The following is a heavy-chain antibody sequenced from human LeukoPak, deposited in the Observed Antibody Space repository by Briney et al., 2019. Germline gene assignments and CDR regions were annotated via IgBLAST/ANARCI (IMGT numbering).Heavy chain of an antibody. CDR3: ARDELGELTMGNWFDP. CDR2: ISSSSSYI. Sequence: GGSLRLSCAASGFTFSSYSMNWVRQAPGKGLEWVSSISSSSSYIYYADSVKGRFTISRDNAKNSLYLQMNGLRAEDTAVYYCARDELGELTMGNWFDPWGQGTLVTVSS. V-gene: IGHV3-21*01. J-gene: IGHJ5*02. CDR1: GFTFSSYS. D-gene: IGHD3-10*01.